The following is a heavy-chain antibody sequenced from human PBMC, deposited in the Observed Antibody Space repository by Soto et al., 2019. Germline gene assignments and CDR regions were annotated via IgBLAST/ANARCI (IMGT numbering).Heavy chain of an antibody. CDR2: VHPDGSST. D-gene: IGHD6-19*01. CDR1: GFTFSSYW. CDR3: ARGALGTSGWFWHFDS. J-gene: IGHJ4*01. Sequence: GGSLRLSCAASGFTFSSYWMHWVRQAPGKGPVWVSRVHPDGSSTSHAGSVKGRFTISRDNAKNTLYLQMNSLRAEDTAVYYCARGALGTSGWFWHFDSWGTGTLVTVSS. V-gene: IGHV3-74*01.